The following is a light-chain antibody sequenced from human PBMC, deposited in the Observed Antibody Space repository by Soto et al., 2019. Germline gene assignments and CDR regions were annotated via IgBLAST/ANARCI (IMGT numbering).Light chain of an antibody. CDR1: QTVSRN. CDR3: QQYNNWPS. Sequence: SQSAATLSVSTGERATLSCRASQTVSRNLAWYQQRPGQAPRLLIYDISNRAAGVPARFSGSGSETEFTLTIRSLQSEDFAVYFCQQYNNWPSFGQGTRLEI. V-gene: IGKV3-15*01. CDR2: DIS. J-gene: IGKJ5*01.